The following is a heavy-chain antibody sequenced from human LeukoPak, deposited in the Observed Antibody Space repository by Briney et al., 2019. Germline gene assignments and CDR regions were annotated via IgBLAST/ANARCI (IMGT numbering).Heavy chain of an antibody. V-gene: IGHV3-30*04. CDR3: ARDRGSDSSGYFPDY. J-gene: IGHJ4*02. CDR2: ISYDGSNK. CDR1: GFTFSSYA. D-gene: IGHD3-22*01. Sequence: GGSLRLSCAASGFTFSSYAMHWVRQAPGKGLEWVAVISYDGSNKYYADSVKGRFTISRDNSKNTLYLQMNSLRAEDTAVYYCARDRGSDSSGYFPDYWGQGTLVTVSS.